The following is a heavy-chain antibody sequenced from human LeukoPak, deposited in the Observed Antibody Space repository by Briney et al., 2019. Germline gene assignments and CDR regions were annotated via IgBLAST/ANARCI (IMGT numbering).Heavy chain of an antibody. J-gene: IGHJ4*02. Sequence: PGGSLRLSCAASGFTINTFTMNWVRQAPGKGLEWVSTIRGAEGGTYYADSVKGRFTISRDNFENTLYLQMNCLREEDTALYYCAKAFSSGWSPFDYWGQGALVTVSS. V-gene: IGHV3-23*01. CDR2: IRGAEGGT. CDR3: AKAFSSGWSPFDY. D-gene: IGHD6-19*01. CDR1: GFTINTFT.